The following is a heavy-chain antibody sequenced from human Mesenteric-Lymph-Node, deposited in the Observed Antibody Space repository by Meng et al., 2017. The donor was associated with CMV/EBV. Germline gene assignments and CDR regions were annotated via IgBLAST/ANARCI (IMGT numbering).Heavy chain of an antibody. CDR3: ARAGHRAGTNEY. Sequence: AAGGVASSRGRWGSWVHQPPGKGMEWIGKIYHRETTNDNPSLKSRVTILVDKSKNQFSLKLSSVTAADTAVYYCARAGHRAGTNEYWGQGTLVTVSS. CDR1: GVASSRGRW. J-gene: IGHJ4*02. V-gene: IGHV4-4*02. CDR2: IYHRETT.